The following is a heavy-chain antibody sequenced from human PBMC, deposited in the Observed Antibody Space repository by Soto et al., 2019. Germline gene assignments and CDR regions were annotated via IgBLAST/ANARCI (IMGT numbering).Heavy chain of an antibody. CDR3: ATTRHSSSWYRGY. V-gene: IGHV3-48*03. CDR1: GFTFRNYD. J-gene: IGHJ4*02. D-gene: IGHD6-13*01. Sequence: PGGSLRLSCEASGFTFRNYDMHWVRQGTGKGLEWVSYISSSGSTIYYADSVKGRFTISRDNAKNSLYLQMNSLRAEDTAVYYCATTRHSSSWYRGYWGQGTLVTVSS. CDR2: ISSSGSTI.